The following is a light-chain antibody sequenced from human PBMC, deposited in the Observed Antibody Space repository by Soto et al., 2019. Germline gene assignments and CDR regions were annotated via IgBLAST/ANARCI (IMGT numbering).Light chain of an antibody. CDR3: SSYTSNSTLYV. CDR1: SSDVGAYNY. CDR2: DVS. J-gene: IGLJ1*01. Sequence: QSALTQPASVSGSPGQSITISCTGTSSDVGAYNYVSWYQQHPGKAPKLMIYDVSNRPSGVSNRFSGSKSGNTASLTISGLQAEDEADYYCSSYTSNSTLYVFGTETKLTVL. V-gene: IGLV2-14*01.